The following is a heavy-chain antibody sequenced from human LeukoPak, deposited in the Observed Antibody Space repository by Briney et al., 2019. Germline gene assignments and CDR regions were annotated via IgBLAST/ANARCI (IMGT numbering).Heavy chain of an antibody. Sequence: NAGESLKISCKGSGYSFTSYWIGWVRQMPGKGLEWMGIIYPGDSGTRYSPSFQGQVTISADKSISTAYLQWSSLKASDTAMYYCARPAYCSSTSCYEEPEYFQHWGQGTLVTVSS. CDR3: ARPAYCSSTSCYEEPEYFQH. CDR2: IYPGDSGT. J-gene: IGHJ1*01. CDR1: GYSFTSYW. V-gene: IGHV5-51*01. D-gene: IGHD2-2*01.